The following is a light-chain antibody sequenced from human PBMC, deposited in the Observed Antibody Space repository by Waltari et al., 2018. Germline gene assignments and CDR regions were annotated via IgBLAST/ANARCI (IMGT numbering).Light chain of an antibody. J-gene: IGKJ4*01. Sequence: DIQMTQFPSSLSASVGDRVTITCRASQKITTSLNWYQQKLGKAPNLMIYDASSVQSGVPARFRGSGSETDFNLTISSLQPEDFAIYYCQQSYRTPPTFGGGTRVEI. CDR2: DAS. V-gene: IGKV1-39*01. CDR3: QQSYRTPPT. CDR1: QKITTS.